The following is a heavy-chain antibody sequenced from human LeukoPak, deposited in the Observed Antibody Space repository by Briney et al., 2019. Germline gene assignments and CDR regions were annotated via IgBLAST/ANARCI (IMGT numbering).Heavy chain of an antibody. CDR1: GGSISSYY. J-gene: IGHJ3*02. V-gene: IGHV4-59*01. CDR2: IYNSGST. Sequence: SETLSLTCTVSGGSISSYYWSWIRQPPGKGLERIGYIYNSGSTNYNSSLKSRLTISADTSKNQFSLKLSSVTAADTAVYYCARARGATIFQSAFDIWGQGTMVTVSS. D-gene: IGHD5-24*01. CDR3: ARARGATIFQSAFDI.